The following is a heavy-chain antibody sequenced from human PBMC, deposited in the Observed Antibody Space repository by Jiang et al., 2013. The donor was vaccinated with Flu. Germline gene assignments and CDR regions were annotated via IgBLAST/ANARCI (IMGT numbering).Heavy chain of an antibody. CDR3: ARHDSA. CDR1: GGSITSYY. D-gene: IGHD3-3*01. Sequence: LLKPSETLSLTCTVSGGSITSYYWSWIRQPPGKGLEWIGYISYSGTANYNPSLKSRVTISLDTSKNQFSLQLSSVTAADTAVYYCARHDSAWGQGTVVTVSS. CDR2: ISYSGTA. J-gene: IGHJ5*02. V-gene: IGHV4-59*08.